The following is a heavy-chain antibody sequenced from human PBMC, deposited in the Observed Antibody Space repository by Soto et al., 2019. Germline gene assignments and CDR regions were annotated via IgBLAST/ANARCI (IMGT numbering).Heavy chain of an antibody. CDR1: GYSFTSYW. CDR2: IYPGDSDT. D-gene: IGHD6-6*01. V-gene: IGHV5-51*01. Sequence: GESLKISCKGSGYSFTSYWIGWVRQMPGKGLEWMGIIYPGDSDTRYSPSFQCQVTISADKSISTAYLQWSRLKASDTPMSHCAKPAGNSSYATHHYYSMDVWGQGTMVTVSS. J-gene: IGHJ6*02. CDR3: AKPAGNSSYATHHYYSMDV.